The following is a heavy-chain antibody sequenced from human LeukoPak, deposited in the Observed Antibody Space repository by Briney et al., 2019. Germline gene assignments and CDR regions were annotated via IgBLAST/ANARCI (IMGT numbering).Heavy chain of an antibody. CDR3: ARDEVATTPFDY. D-gene: IGHD5-12*01. J-gene: IGHJ4*02. CDR1: GYTFTSYA. CDR2: INAGNGNT. Sequence: ASVKVSCKASGYTFTSYAMHWVRQAPGQRLEWMGWINAGNGNTKYSQKFQGRVTIIRDTSASTAYMELSSLRSEDTAVYYCARDEVATTPFDYWGQGTLVTVSS. V-gene: IGHV1-3*01.